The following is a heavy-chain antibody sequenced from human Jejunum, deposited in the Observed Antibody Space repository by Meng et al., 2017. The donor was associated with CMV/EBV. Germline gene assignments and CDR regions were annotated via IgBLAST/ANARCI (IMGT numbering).Heavy chain of an antibody. V-gene: IGHV1-46*01. Sequence: KVSCKASGYAFTTSYVHWVRQAPGQGLEWMGLIHPINGSTTYAQNFQGRVTVTRDTSTTTVHMELRNLRSEDTAVYYCARGSPEVNWGQGTLVTVPQ. CDR1: GYAFTTSY. CDR3: ARGSPEVN. J-gene: IGHJ4*02. D-gene: IGHD2-21*01. CDR2: IHPINGST.